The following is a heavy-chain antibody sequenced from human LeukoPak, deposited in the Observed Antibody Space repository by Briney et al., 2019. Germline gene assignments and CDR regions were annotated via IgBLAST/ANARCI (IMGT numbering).Heavy chain of an antibody. V-gene: IGHV4-59*12. CDR1: GGSISSYY. CDR2: IYYSGST. J-gene: IGHJ4*02. Sequence: SETLSLTCTVSGGSISSYYWSWIRQPPGKGLEWIGYIYYSGSTNYNPSLKSRVTISVDRSKNQFSLKLSSVTAADTAVYYCARAWGTSASSGNPFDYWGRGTLVTVSS. CDR3: ARAWGTSASSGNPFDY. D-gene: IGHD3-16*01.